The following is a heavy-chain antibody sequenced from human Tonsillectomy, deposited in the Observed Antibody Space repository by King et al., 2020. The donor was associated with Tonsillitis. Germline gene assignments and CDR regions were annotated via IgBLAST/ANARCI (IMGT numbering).Heavy chain of an antibody. CDR3: AHPPGYCSGGSCYSGLR. J-gene: IGHJ4*02. D-gene: IGHD2-15*01. CDR1: GFSLSTSGVG. CDR2: IYWNDDK. V-gene: IGHV2-5*01. Sequence: ITLKESGPTLVKPTQTLTLTCTFSGFSLSTSGVGVGWIRQPPGKALEWLALIYWNDDKRYSPSLKSRLTITKDTSKNQVVLTMTNMDPVDTATYYCAHPPGYCSGGSCYSGLRWGQGTLVTVSS.